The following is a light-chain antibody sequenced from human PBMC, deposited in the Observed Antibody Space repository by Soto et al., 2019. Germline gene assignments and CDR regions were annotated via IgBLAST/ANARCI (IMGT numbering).Light chain of an antibody. V-gene: IGKV3-15*01. CDR1: QSVSGK. CDR2: DVS. Sequence: EILMTQAPATLSVSPGERATLSCRASQSVSGKLAWYQQKPGQAPRLVIYDVSTRATGIPARFSGSGSGTEFALTISSLQPDDFATYYCQQYKSYWTFGQGTKGDIK. CDR3: QQYKSYWT. J-gene: IGKJ1*01.